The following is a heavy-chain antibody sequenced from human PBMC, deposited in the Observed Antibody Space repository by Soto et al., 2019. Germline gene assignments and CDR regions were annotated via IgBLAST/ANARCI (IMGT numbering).Heavy chain of an antibody. J-gene: IGHJ4*02. CDR1: GFSVSNNY. CDR3: ARGGGYSHGTPLDY. CDR2: IYSDDRT. D-gene: IGHD5-12*01. V-gene: IGHV3-53*01. Sequence: EVQLVESGGGLIQPGGSLRLSCAASGFSVSNNYMSWVRQAPGKGLEWVSVIYSDDRTFYADSVKGRLTISRDNSKNTLYPQMNSLRAEDTAVYYCARGGGYSHGTPLDYWGQGTLVTVSS.